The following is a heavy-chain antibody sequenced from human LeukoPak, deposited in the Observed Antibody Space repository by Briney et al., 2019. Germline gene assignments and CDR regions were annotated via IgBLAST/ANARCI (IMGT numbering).Heavy chain of an antibody. CDR3: AKEGAYPIITYDS. V-gene: IGHV3-7*01. CDR2: IKRDGKEK. CDR1: GFTFSSYW. D-gene: IGHD3-10*01. Sequence: GGSLRLSCAASGFTFSSYWMSWVRQAPGKGLEWVANIKRDGKEKNYIDSVKGRFSISRDNAKSSLYLQMDSLRAEDTAVYYCAKEGAYPIITYDSWGQGALVTVSS. J-gene: IGHJ5*01.